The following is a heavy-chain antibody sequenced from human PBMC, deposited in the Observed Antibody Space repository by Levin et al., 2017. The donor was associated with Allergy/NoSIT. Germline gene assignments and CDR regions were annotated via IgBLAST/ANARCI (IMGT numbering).Heavy chain of an antibody. J-gene: IGHJ4*02. V-gene: IGHV3-48*01. D-gene: IGHD6-13*01. Sequence: GGSLRLSCAASGFTFSSYSMNWVRQAPGKGLEWVSYISSSSSTIYYADSVKGRFTISRDNAKNSLYLQMNSLRAEDTAVYYCARVPSRTIAAAGNVYWGQGTLVTVSS. CDR1: GFTFSSYS. CDR2: ISSSSSTI. CDR3: ARVPSRTIAAAGNVY.